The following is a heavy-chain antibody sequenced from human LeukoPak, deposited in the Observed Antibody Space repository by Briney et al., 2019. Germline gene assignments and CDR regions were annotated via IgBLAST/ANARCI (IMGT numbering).Heavy chain of an antibody. V-gene: IGHV4-34*01. CDR2: INHSGST. CDR3: AILPYVWGSYRSDY. CDR1: GGSFSGYY. D-gene: IGHD3-16*02. J-gene: IGHJ4*02. Sequence: PSETLSLTCAVYGGSFSGYYWSWIRQPPGKGLEWIGEINHSGSTNYNPSLKSRVTISVDMSKNQFSLKLSSVTAADTAVYYCAILPYVWGSYRSDYWGQGTLVTVSS.